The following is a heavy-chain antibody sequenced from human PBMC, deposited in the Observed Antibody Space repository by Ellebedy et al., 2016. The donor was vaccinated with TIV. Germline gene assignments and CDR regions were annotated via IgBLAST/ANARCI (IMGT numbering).Heavy chain of an antibody. CDR3: ARDANVVVEGAPPQRYWFDI. V-gene: IGHV3-48*04. Sequence: PGGSLRLSCVGSGLSLNTYSMNWVRQAPGRGLEWVAHINDRLSAITYADSVKGRFTITSDNARNSVFLQMNSLRVEDTAMYYCARDANVVVEGAPPQRYWFDIWGQGTLVTVSS. D-gene: IGHD2-15*01. CDR1: GLSLNTYS. J-gene: IGHJ5*02. CDR2: INDRLSAI.